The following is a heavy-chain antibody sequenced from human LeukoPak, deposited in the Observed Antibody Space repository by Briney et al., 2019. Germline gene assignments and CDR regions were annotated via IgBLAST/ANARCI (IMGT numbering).Heavy chain of an antibody. V-gene: IGHV4-59*01. D-gene: IGHD2-21*02. J-gene: IGHJ6*03. CDR3: ARVGVLTAIKSGYYYYMDV. CDR1: GGSISSYY. CDR2: IYYSGYT. Sequence: SETLSLTCTVSGGSISSYYWSWIRQPPGKGLEWIGCIYYSGYTNYKSSLKSRVTISVDTSKNQFSLKLSSVTAADTAVYYCARVGVLTAIKSGYYYYMDVWGKGTTVTVSS.